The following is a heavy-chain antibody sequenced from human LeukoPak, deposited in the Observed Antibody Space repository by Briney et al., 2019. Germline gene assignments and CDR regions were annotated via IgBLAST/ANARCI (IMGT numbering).Heavy chain of an antibody. CDR3: ARKATTGPTKAAFDI. Sequence: SETLSLTCAVSGYSISSSDYWAWIRQPPGKGLEWIGHIYYSGSIYYNPSLKSRVTMSVDTSKNQFSLKLSSVTAVDTAVYYCARKATTGPTKAAFDIWGQGTMVTVSS. CDR2: IYYSGSI. D-gene: IGHD4-17*01. J-gene: IGHJ3*02. V-gene: IGHV4-28*05. CDR1: GYSISSSDY.